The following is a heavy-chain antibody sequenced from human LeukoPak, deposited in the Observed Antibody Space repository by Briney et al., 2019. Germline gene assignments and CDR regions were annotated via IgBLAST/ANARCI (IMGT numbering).Heavy chain of an antibody. CDR2: ISGSGGST. Sequence: PGGSLRLSCAASGFTFSSYAMSWVRQAPGKGLEWVSAISGSGGSTYYADSVKGRFTISRDNSKNTLYLQMNSLRAEDTAVYYCAKGGYIAAAGTVYYYMDVWVKGTTVTVSS. J-gene: IGHJ6*03. CDR3: AKGGYIAAAGTVYYYMDV. D-gene: IGHD6-13*01. V-gene: IGHV3-23*01. CDR1: GFTFSSYA.